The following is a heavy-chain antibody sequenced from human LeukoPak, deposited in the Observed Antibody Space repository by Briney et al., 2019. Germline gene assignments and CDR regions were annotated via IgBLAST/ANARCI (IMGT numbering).Heavy chain of an antibody. D-gene: IGHD3-10*01. CDR3: ARDGDYYGSGGAFDI. Sequence: SESLSLTCTVSGGSISSGGYYWSWIRQHPGKGLEWIGYIYYSGSTYYNPSLKSRVTISVDTSKNQFSLKLSSVTAADTAVYYCARDGDYYGSGGAFDIWGQGTMVTVSS. CDR1: GGSISSGGYY. CDR2: IYYSGST. V-gene: IGHV4-31*03. J-gene: IGHJ3*02.